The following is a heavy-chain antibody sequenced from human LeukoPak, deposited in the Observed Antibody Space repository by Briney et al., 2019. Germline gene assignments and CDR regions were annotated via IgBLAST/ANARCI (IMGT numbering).Heavy chain of an antibody. V-gene: IGHV4-61*02. CDR1: GGSISSGSYY. CDR3: AGSSAAGTYGNWFDP. J-gene: IGHJ5*02. D-gene: IGHD6-13*01. Sequence: SETLSLTCTVSGGSISSGSYYWSWIRQPAGKGLEWIGRIYTSGSTNYNPSLKSRVTISVDTSKNQFSLKLSSVTAADTAVYYCAGSSAAGTYGNWFDPWGQGTLVTVSS. CDR2: IYTSGST.